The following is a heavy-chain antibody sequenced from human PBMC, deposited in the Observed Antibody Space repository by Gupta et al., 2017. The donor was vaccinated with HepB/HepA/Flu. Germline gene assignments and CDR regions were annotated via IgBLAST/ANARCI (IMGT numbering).Heavy chain of an antibody. CDR2: ISHDQAYE. CDR3: VGEVGVKDCDS. CDR1: GFTFSSHA. D-gene: IGHD1-26*01. J-gene: IGHJ4*02. V-gene: IGHV3-30*03. Sequence: QVQLEQSGGGVVRPGRSLRLSCAASGFTFSSHAMHWVRQAPGKGLEWVAVISHDQAYEDYVDSVKGRFSISRDNSNNMLYLQMNSLRAEDTAVYYCVGEVGVKDCDSWGQGTLVTVSS.